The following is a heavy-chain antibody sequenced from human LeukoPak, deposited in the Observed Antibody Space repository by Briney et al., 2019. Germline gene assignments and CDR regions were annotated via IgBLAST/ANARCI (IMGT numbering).Heavy chain of an antibody. Sequence: GGSLRLSCAASGFTFSSYSMNWVRQAPGKGLEWVSYISSSGSTIYYADSVKGRFTISRDNAKNSLYLQMNSLRAEDTAVYYCARVFSIYTPENWFDPWGQGTLVTVSS. J-gene: IGHJ5*02. CDR1: GFTFSSYS. CDR2: ISSSGSTI. CDR3: ARVFSIYTPENWFDP. D-gene: IGHD2-15*01. V-gene: IGHV3-48*04.